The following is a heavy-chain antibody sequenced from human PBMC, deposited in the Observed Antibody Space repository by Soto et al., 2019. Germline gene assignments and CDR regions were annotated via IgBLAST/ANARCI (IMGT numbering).Heavy chain of an antibody. Sequence: EVQLVESGGGLLQPGGSLRLSCEASGFTFSSHWMHWVRQTPGKGLVWVSRVNFDGTTTNYADYVKGRLTISRDNAKNTVYLQMNSLRAEDTDVYYCARGGSGTYKLDHWGQGTLVTVSA. CDR2: VNFDGTTT. J-gene: IGHJ4*02. CDR1: GFTFSSHW. CDR3: ARGGSGTYKLDH. D-gene: IGHD3-10*01. V-gene: IGHV3-74*01.